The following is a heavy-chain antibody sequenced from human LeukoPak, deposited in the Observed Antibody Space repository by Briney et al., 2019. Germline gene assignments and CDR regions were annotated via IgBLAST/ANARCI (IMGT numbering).Heavy chain of an antibody. J-gene: IGHJ6*03. CDR1: XFTFSXSG. CDR2: XXXDGSHK. Sequence: XGSXXLSCVASXFTFSXSGMHWXXXAPGXXREGXXYXXXDGSHKYHADSVKGRFTISRDNSKNTLYLQMNSLRDEDTAVYHCAKANFWSGPGWGYYYYMDVWGKGTTVTVSS. V-gene: IGHV3-30*02. CDR3: AKANFWSGPGWGYYYYMDV. D-gene: IGHD3-3*01.